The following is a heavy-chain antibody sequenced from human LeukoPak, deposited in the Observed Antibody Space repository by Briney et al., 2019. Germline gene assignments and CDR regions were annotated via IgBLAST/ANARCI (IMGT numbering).Heavy chain of an antibody. V-gene: IGHV3-30*18. D-gene: IGHD5-18*01. CDR3: AKAPHPFTNTAIDY. CDR2: ISYDGSNK. Sequence: GGSLRLSCAASGFTFSSYSMNWVRQAPGKGLEWVAVISYDGSNKYYADSVKGRFTISRDNSKNTLYLQMNSLRAEDTAVYYCAKAPHPFTNTAIDYWGQGTLVTVSS. J-gene: IGHJ4*02. CDR1: GFTFSSYS.